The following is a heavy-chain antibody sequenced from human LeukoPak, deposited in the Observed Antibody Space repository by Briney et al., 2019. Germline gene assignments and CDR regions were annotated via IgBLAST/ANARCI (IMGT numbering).Heavy chain of an antibody. Sequence: SVKVSCKASGDTFSSHTINWVRQAPGQGLEWMGRIIPFIGVTKYAQKFQARVTITADKSTSTAYMELSSLKSEDTAVYYCARGYCTSTTCSMYNWLDPWGQGTLVTVSS. CDR1: GDTFSSHT. J-gene: IGHJ5*02. D-gene: IGHD2-2*01. V-gene: IGHV1-69*02. CDR3: ARGYCTSTTCSMYNWLDP. CDR2: IIPFIGVT.